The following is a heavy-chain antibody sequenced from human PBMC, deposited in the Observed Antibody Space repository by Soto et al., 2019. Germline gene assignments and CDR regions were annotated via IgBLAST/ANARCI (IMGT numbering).Heavy chain of an antibody. CDR3: AKKVNSGPGSQYFDY. D-gene: IGHD3-10*01. CDR2: FRTGGDDGTT. Sequence: GGSLRLSCAASGFTFSSYSMSWVRQAPGKGLEWVSGFRTGGDDGTTYYADSVKGRFTISRDNSKNTLFLQMNSLRAEDTAIYYCAKKVNSGPGSQYFDYWGQGTLVTVS. CDR1: GFTFSSYS. J-gene: IGHJ4*02. V-gene: IGHV3-23*01.